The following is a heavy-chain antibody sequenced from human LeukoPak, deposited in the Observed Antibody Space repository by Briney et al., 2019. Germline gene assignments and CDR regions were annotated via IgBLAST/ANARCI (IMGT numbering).Heavy chain of an antibody. Sequence: AASLRLSCAASGFTFSSYGMHWVRQAPGRGREWVAVISYDGSNKYYADSVKGRFTISRDNCKNTLYLQMNSLRAEDTAVYYCAKGYSGWLDYWGQGTLVTVSS. V-gene: IGHV3-30*18. J-gene: IGHJ4*02. CDR3: AKGYSGWLDY. CDR2: ISYDGSNK. D-gene: IGHD6-19*01. CDR1: GFTFSSYG.